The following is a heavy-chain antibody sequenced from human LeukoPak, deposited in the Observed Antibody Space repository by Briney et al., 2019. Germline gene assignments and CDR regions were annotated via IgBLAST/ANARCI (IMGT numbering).Heavy chain of an antibody. J-gene: IGHJ3*02. V-gene: IGHV1-2*02. D-gene: IGHD1-1*01. CDR2: INPNSGGT. Sequence: ASGKVSCKASGYTFTGYYLHWVRQAPGQGLEWMGWINPNSGGTNYAQKFQGRVTMTRDTSISTAYMELSRLKSDDTAVYYCARVPYNNAFDIWGQGTMVAVSS. CDR3: ARVPYNNAFDI. CDR1: GYTFTGYY.